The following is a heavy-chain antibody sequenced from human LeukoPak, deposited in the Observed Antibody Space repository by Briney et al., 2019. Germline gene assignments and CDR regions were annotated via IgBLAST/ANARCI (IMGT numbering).Heavy chain of an antibody. J-gene: IGHJ4*02. D-gene: IGHD3-22*01. CDR3: ARETRGIVDY. CDR2: IYSGGST. Sequence: GGSLRLSCAASGFTVSSNYMSWVRQGPGKGLEWVSVIYSGGSTYYADSVKGRFTISRDNSKNTLYLQMNSLRAEDTAVYYCARETRGIVDYWGQGTLVTVSS. V-gene: IGHV3-53*01. CDR1: GFTVSSNY.